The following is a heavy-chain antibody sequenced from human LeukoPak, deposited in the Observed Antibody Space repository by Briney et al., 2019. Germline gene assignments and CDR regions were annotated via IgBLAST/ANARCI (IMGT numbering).Heavy chain of an antibody. CDR1: GGSIITLNW. D-gene: IGHD6-19*01. Sequence: SGTLSLTCALSGGSIITLNWWSWVRQPPGKGLEWIGETYHSGSPKYNPSLMGRVTISVDKSKSQFSLNLTSVTAADTAVYYCARVSAVAGAYGMDVWGQRTTVTVSS. V-gene: IGHV4-4*02. J-gene: IGHJ6*02. CDR2: TYHSGSP. CDR3: ARVSAVAGAYGMDV.